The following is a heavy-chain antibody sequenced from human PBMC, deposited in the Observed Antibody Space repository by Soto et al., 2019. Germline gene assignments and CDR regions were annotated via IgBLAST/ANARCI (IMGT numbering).Heavy chain of an antibody. J-gene: IGHJ5*02. Sequence: ASVKVSCKASGGTFSSYAISWVRQAPGQGLEWMGGIIPIFGTANYAQKFQGRVTITADESTITAYMELSSLISEDTAVYYCARGGEGLAPGGGFAARFDPWGQGTMVTVSS. CDR3: ARGGEGLAPGGGFAARFDP. D-gene: IGHD3-10*01. CDR1: GGTFSSYA. CDR2: IIPIFGTA. V-gene: IGHV1-69*13.